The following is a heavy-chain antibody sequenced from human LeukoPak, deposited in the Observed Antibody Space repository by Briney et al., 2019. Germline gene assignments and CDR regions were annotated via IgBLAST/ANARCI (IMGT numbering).Heavy chain of an antibody. J-gene: IGHJ4*02. Sequence: PGRSLRLSCAASGFMFDDYAMHWVRQAPGKGLEWVSGISWNSGNIGYADSVKGRFTISRDNAKNSLYLQMNSLRAEDMALYYCAEAGYCSGGSCYYFDYWGQGTLVTVSS. V-gene: IGHV3-9*03. CDR1: GFMFDDYA. CDR2: ISWNSGNI. CDR3: AEAGYCSGGSCYYFDY. D-gene: IGHD2-15*01.